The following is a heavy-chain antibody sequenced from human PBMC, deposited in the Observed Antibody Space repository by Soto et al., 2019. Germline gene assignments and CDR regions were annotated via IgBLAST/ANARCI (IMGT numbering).Heavy chain of an antibody. Sequence: SETLSLTCVVSGYSISTNNWWGWIRQPPGKGLEWIGYIYHSGSTYYNPSLKSRVTMSVDTSKNQFSLHLSSVTAVDTAMYYYARKESGYNPFDYWGQGTLVTVSS. CDR1: GYSISTNNW. D-gene: IGHD5-12*01. CDR2: IYHSGST. CDR3: ARKESGYNPFDY. J-gene: IGHJ4*02. V-gene: IGHV4-28*01.